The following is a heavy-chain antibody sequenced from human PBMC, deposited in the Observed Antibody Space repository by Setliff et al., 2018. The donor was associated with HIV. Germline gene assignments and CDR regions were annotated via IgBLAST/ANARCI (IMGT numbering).Heavy chain of an antibody. D-gene: IGHD6-25*01. CDR1: GFTVRAYY. CDR3: AREGQHLGSGSYAFDI. Sequence: GGSLRLSCVVSGFTVRAYYMNWVRQAPGKGLEWVSVIYSGGGGSTYHADSVKGRFTISRDTSKNMLYLQMHNLRPEDTAVYYCAREGQHLGSGSYAFDIWGQGTKVTVSS. CDR2: IYSGGGGST. V-gene: IGHV3-66*02. J-gene: IGHJ3*02.